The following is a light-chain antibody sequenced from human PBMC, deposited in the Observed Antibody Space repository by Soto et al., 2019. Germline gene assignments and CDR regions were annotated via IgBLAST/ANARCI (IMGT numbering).Light chain of an antibody. Sequence: EIVLTHSPGTLSLSPGERATLSCSASQSVSSSYLAWYQQKPGQAPRLLIYGASSRATGIPDRFSGSGSGTDFTLTISRLEPEDYAVYYCQQYGHSLWTFGQGTKVDIK. CDR2: GAS. J-gene: IGKJ1*01. CDR1: QSVSSSY. CDR3: QQYGHSLWT. V-gene: IGKV3-20*01.